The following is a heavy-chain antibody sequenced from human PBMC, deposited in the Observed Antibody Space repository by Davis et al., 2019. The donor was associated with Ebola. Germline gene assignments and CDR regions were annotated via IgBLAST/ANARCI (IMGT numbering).Heavy chain of an antibody. J-gene: IGHJ6*02. CDR1: GYTFTSYA. CDR3: ARARNFYYYGMDV. CDR2: IIPIFGTA. Sequence: SVKVSCKASGYTFTSYAISWVRQAPGQGLEWMGGIIPIFGTANYAQKFQGRVTITADESTSTAYMELSSLRSEDTAVYYCARARNFYYYGMDVWGQGTTVTVSS. V-gene: IGHV1-69*13.